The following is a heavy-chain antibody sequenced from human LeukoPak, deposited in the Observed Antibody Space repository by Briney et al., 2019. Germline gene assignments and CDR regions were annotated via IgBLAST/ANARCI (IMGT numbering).Heavy chain of an antibody. CDR3: ARPYYYDSRIDP. V-gene: IGHV4-34*01. CDR1: GGSFSGYY. CDR2: INHSGST. D-gene: IGHD3-22*01. Sequence: SETLSLACAVYGGSFSGYYWSWIRQPPGKGLEWIGEINHSGSTNYNPSLKSRVTISVDTSKNQFSLKLSSVTAADTAVYYCARPYYYDSRIDPWGQGILVTVSS. J-gene: IGHJ5*02.